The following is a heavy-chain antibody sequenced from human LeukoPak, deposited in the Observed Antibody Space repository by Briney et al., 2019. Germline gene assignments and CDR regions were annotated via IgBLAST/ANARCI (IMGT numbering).Heavy chain of an antibody. CDR3: AKDPTDSSGWEYYFDH. Sequence: GGSLRLSCAASGFTFSSYGMHWVRQAPGKGLEWVAFIRYDGSNKYYADSVKGRFTISRDNSKNTLYLQMNSLRAEDTAVYYCAKDPTDSSGWEYYFDHWGQGTLVTVSS. CDR1: GFTFSSYG. D-gene: IGHD6-19*01. J-gene: IGHJ4*02. V-gene: IGHV3-30*02. CDR2: IRYDGSNK.